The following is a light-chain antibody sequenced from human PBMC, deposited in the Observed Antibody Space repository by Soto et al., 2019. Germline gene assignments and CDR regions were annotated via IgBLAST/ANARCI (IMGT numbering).Light chain of an antibody. Sequence: EIVMTQSPGTLSLSPGERATLSCRASQTVRNNYLAWYQQKPGQAPRLLIYDASSRATGIPDRFSGGGSGTDFTLTISSLQSEDFAVYYCQQYDNWPWTFGQGTKVDIK. CDR3: QQYDNWPWT. V-gene: IGKV3D-15*01. CDR2: DAS. CDR1: QTVRNN. J-gene: IGKJ1*01.